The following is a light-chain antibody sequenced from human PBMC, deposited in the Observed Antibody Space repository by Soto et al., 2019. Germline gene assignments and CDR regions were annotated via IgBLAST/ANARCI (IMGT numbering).Light chain of an antibody. CDR3: SSYTSSSTVV. V-gene: IGLV2-14*01. CDR2: DVS. J-gene: IGLJ2*01. Sequence: QSALTQPASVSGSPGQSITISCTGTSSDVGGYNYVSWYQQHAGKAPKLMIYDVSNRPSGVSNRFSGSKSGTTASLTTSGLQSEDEAEYYFSSYTSSSTVVFGGGTKLTVL. CDR1: SSDVGGYNY.